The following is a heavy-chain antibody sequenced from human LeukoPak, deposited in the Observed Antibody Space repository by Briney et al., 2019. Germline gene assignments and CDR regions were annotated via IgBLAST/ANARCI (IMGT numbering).Heavy chain of an antibody. CDR2: ISSSSSTI. Sequence: PGGSLRLSCAASGFTFSTYSMNWVRQAPGKGLEWVSYISSSSSTIYYADSVRGRFTISRDNAKNSLYLQMNSLRAEDTAVYYCARDQIYTSGWHRVPFDYWGQGTLVTVSS. D-gene: IGHD6-19*01. CDR1: GFTFSTYS. V-gene: IGHV3-48*04. CDR3: ARDQIYTSGWHRVPFDY. J-gene: IGHJ4*02.